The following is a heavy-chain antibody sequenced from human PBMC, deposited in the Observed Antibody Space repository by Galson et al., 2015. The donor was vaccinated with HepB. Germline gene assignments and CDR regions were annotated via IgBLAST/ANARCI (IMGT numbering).Heavy chain of an antibody. Sequence: ETLSLTCTVSGGSVSGGSHYWSWIRQPPGKGLEWIGYIYYTGSTNYYPSLKSRVSISVDTSKNQFSLKLTSVTAADTAIYYCARGRLEFGAFDIWGQGTMVSVSS. D-gene: IGHD1-1*01. CDR1: GGSVSGGSHY. CDR2: IYYTGST. J-gene: IGHJ3*02. CDR3: ARGRLEFGAFDI. V-gene: IGHV4-61*01.